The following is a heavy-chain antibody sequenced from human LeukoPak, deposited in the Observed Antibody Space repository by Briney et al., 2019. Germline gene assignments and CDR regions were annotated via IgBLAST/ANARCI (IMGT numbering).Heavy chain of an antibody. Sequence: PRGSLRLSCAASGFTFSSYGMHWVRQAPGKGLEWVAVISYDGSNKYYADSVKGRFTISRDNSKNTLYLQMNSLRAEDTAVYYCAKGGDGYNLDYWGQGTLVTVSS. V-gene: IGHV3-30*18. CDR1: GFTFSSYG. CDR2: ISYDGSNK. J-gene: IGHJ4*02. D-gene: IGHD5-24*01. CDR3: AKGGDGYNLDY.